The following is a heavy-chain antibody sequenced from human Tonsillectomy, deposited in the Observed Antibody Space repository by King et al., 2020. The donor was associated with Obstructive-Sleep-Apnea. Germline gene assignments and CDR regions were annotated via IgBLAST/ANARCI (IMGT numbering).Heavy chain of an antibody. CDR1: GASFSSYY. D-gene: IGHD2-15*01. J-gene: IGHJ4*02. V-gene: IGHV4-59*01. CDR3: ARDSSYCSGGSCYSADFDY. CDR2: FHDSGST. Sequence: QLQESGPGLVKPSETLSLTCTVSGASFSSYYWRWIRQPPGKGLEWIGNFHDSGSTNYSPSLKRRVTISVDTSNNQFSLKLSSVTAADTAVYYCARDSSYCSGGSCYSADFDYWGQGTLVTVSS.